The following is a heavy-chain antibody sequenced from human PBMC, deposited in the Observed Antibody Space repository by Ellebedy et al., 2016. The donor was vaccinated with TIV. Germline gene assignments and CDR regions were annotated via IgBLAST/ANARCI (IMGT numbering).Heavy chain of an antibody. V-gene: IGHV4-39*07. Sequence: SETLSLTCTVSGGSISSTGYYWGWLRQPPGKGLEWIGSIYHSGSTYYNLSLKSRVTISVDTSKNQFSLKLSSVTAADTAVYFCARGVVVAANPFDPWGQGTLVTVSS. CDR2: IYHSGST. J-gene: IGHJ5*02. CDR1: GGSISSTGYY. D-gene: IGHD2-15*01. CDR3: ARGVVVAANPFDP.